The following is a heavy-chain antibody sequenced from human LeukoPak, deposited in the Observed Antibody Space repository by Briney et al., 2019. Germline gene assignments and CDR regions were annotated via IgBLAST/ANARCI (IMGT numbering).Heavy chain of an antibody. D-gene: IGHD6-19*01. V-gene: IGHV4-34*01. Sequence: PSETLSLTCAVYGGSFSGYYWSWIRQPPGKGLEWIGEINHSGSTNYNPSLKSRVTISVDTSKNQFSLKLSSVTAADTAVYYCARLRPVGYSSGWYYFDYWGQGTLVTVSS. CDR1: GGSFSGYY. J-gene: IGHJ4*02. CDR2: INHSGST. CDR3: ARLRPVGYSSGWYYFDY.